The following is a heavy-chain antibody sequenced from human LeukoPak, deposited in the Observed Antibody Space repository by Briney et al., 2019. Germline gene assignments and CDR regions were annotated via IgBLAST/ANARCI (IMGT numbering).Heavy chain of an antibody. CDR3: ARSSGIAAATQAFDI. D-gene: IGHD6-13*01. V-gene: IGHV5-51*01. CDR2: IYPGDSDT. Sequence: GESLKISCKGSGYSFTSYWIGWVRQMPGKGLEWMGIIYPGDSDTRYGPSFQGQVTISADKSISTAYLQWSSLKASDTAMYYCARSSGIAAATQAFDIWGQGTMVTVSS. J-gene: IGHJ3*02. CDR1: GYSFTSYW.